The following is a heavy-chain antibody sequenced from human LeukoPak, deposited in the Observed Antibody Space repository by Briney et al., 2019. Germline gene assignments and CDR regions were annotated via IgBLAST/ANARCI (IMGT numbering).Heavy chain of an antibody. CDR1: GGSFSGYY. Sequence: SETLSLTCAVYGGSFSGYYWSWIRQPPGKGLEWIGEINHSGSTNYNPSLKSRVTISVDTSKNQFSLKLSSVTAADTAVYYCARRSDYVWGSRYYFDYWGQGTLVTVSS. J-gene: IGHJ4*02. D-gene: IGHD3-16*01. V-gene: IGHV4-34*01. CDR2: INHSGST. CDR3: ARRSDYVWGSRYYFDY.